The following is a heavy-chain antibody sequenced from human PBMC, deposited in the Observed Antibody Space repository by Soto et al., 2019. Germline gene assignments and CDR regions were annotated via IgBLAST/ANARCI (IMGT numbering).Heavy chain of an antibody. J-gene: IGHJ4*02. Sequence: EVQLVESGGGLVQPGRSLRLSCAASGFTFDDYAMHWVRQAPGKGLELVSGISWNSGSIGYADSVKGRFTISRDNAKNSLHLQMNSLRAEDTAFYYCAKDRFLAVAAIAHYFDYWGQGTLVTVSS. CDR1: GFTFDDYA. D-gene: IGHD6-19*01. V-gene: IGHV3-9*01. CDR2: ISWNSGSI. CDR3: AKDRFLAVAAIAHYFDY.